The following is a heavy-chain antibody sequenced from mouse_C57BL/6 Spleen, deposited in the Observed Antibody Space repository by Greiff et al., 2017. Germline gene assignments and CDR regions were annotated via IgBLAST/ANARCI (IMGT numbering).Heavy chain of an antibody. CDR1: GYTFTSYW. V-gene: IGHV1-59*01. D-gene: IGHD2-2*01. CDR2: IDPSDSYT. Sequence: VQLQQPGAELVRPGTSVKLSCKASGYTFTSYWMHWVKQRPGQGLEWIGVIDPSDSYTNYNRKFKGKATLTVDPSSSTAYMQLSSLTSEDSSVSYCASTGYYGSSGGFAGWGQGTMVTVAA. CDR3: ASTGYYGSSGGFAG. J-gene: IGHJ3*01.